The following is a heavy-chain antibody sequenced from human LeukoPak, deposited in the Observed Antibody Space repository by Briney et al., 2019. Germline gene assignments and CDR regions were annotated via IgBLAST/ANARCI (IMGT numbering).Heavy chain of an antibody. CDR1: GGTFSSYA. V-gene: IGHV1-69*13. CDR2: IIPIFGTA. J-gene: IGHJ4*02. D-gene: IGHD3-3*01. Sequence: ASVKVSCKASGGTFSSYAISWVRQAPGQGLEWMGGIIPIFGTANYAQKFQGRVTITADESTSTASMELSSLRSEDTAVYYCAMPSPRYYDFWSGYYYFDYWGQGTLVTVSS. CDR3: AMPSPRYYDFWSGYYYFDY.